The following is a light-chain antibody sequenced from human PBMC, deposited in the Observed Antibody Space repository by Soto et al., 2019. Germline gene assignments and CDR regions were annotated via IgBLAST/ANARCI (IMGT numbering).Light chain of an antibody. CDR3: QQLNSYPLT. V-gene: IGKV1-9*01. J-gene: IGKJ4*01. CDR1: PGISSY. CDR2: AAS. Sequence: DIQLTQSPSFLSASVGDRVTITCRASPGISSYLAWYQQKPGKAPKLLIYAASTLHSGVPSRFSGSGSGTEFTLTISSLQPEDFAAYYCQQLNSYPLTFGGGTKVEIK.